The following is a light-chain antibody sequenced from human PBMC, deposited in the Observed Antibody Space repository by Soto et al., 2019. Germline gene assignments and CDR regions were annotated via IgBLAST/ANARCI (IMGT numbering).Light chain of an antibody. CDR3: AAWDDSLNGPVYV. J-gene: IGLJ1*01. V-gene: IGLV1-44*01. CDR1: SSNIGSNN. CDR2: SND. Sequence: QSVLNQPTSASGTPGQRVTISCSGSSSNIGSNNVNWYQQLPGTAPKLLIHSNDERPSGVPDRFSGSKSGTSASLAISGLRSEDEGDYYCAAWDDSLNGPVYVFGSGTKVTVL.